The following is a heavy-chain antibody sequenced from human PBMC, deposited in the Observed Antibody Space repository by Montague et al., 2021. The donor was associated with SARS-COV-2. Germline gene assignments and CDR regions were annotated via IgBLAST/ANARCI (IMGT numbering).Heavy chain of an antibody. V-gene: IGHV3-48*03. Sequence: SLRLSCAASGSIFSSYEMNWVRQAPGKGLEWISYISSSGGGSTKRYTDSVKGRFTISRDNAKNSLYLQMNSLRVEDTAIYYCARDRDWDDWCGMDVWGQGTTVTVSS. CDR2: ISSSGGGSTK. CDR1: GSIFSSYE. J-gene: IGHJ6*02. CDR3: ARDRDWDDWCGMDV. D-gene: IGHD2-21*01.